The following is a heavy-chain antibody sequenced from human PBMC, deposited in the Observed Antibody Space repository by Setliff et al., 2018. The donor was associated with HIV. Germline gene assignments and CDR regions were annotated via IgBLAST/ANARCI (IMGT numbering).Heavy chain of an antibody. Sequence: PSETLSLTCSVSGASMNNYYWTWVRQSPGEGLEWLGYIYAGGNTNYNPSLKSRITVSLDASQNQFSLKLKSVTAADTAIYFCARQGGYLSPLGSWGQGMLVTV. CDR1: GASMNNYY. V-gene: IGHV4-4*09. D-gene: IGHD6-13*01. CDR2: IYAGGNT. J-gene: IGHJ5*02. CDR3: ARQGGYLSPLGS.